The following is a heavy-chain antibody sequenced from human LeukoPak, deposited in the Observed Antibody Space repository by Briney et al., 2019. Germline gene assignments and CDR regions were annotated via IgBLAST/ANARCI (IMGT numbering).Heavy chain of an antibody. J-gene: IGHJ2*01. V-gene: IGHV4-34*01. D-gene: IGHD6-13*01. CDR2: INHSGST. CDR1: GGSFSGYY. CDR3: ARVSSSWYQDWYFDL. Sequence: PSETLSLTCAVYGGSFSGYYWSWIRQPPGKGLEWIGEINHSGSTNYNPSLKSRVTISVDTSKNQFSLKLSSVTAADTALYYCARVSSSWYQDWYFDLWGRGTLVTVSS.